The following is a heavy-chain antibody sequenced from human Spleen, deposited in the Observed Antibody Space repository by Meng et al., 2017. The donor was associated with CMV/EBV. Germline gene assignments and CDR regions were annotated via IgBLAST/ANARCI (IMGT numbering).Heavy chain of an antibody. CDR3: ARIPTITVVGGTNWFDP. V-gene: IGHV1-69*06. CDR1: TFTSYA. D-gene: IGHD5-12*01. CDR2: IIPILETT. Sequence: TFTSYAIAWVRQAPGQGLEWLGGIIPILETTSYAQRFQGRVTITADTSTTTAYMELRGLRFEDTAVYYCARIPTITVVGGTNWFDPWGQGTLVTVSS. J-gene: IGHJ5*02.